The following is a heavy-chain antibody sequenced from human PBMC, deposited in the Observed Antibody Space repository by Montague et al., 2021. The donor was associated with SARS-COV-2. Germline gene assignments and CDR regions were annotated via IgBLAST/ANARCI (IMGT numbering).Heavy chain of an antibody. CDR2: ISWNSVSI. J-gene: IGHJ6*02. V-gene: IGHV3-9*01. CDR1: GFTFDDYA. CDR3: AKDMGPYGSGPYGMDV. D-gene: IGHD3-10*01. Sequence: SLRLSCAASGFTFDDYAMHWVRQAPGKGLEWVSGISWNSVSIGYXXSLKGRFTISRDNAKNSLYLQMNSLRAEDTALYYCAKDMGPYGSGPYGMDVWGQGTTVTVSS.